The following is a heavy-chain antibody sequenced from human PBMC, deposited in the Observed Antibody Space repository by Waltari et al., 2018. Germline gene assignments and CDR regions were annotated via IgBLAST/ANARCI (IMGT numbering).Heavy chain of an antibody. CDR1: GGSFSTYA. CDR3: ARGGLYGQQLLESAFEI. CDR2: ITPMLGTA. D-gene: IGHD6-13*01. Sequence: QVQLVQSGAELKKPGSSVKVSCKASGGSFSTYAITWVRQAPGQGLEWMGGITPMLGTANYAQKIQDRVTIITDESMTTAYMELSSLTSEDTAVYYCARGGLYGQQLLESAFEIWGQGTKVTVSS. J-gene: IGHJ3*02. V-gene: IGHV1-69*05.